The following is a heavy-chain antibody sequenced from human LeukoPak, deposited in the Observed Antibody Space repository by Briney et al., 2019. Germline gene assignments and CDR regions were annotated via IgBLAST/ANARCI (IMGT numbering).Heavy chain of an antibody. J-gene: IGHJ5*02. Sequence: GASVKVSCKASGYTFTGYYMHWVRQTPGQGLEWMGWINPNSGGTNYAQKFQGRVTMTRDTSISTAYMELSRLRSDDTAVYYCARDKGIAARNWFDPWGQGTLVTVSS. CDR2: INPNSGGT. CDR1: GYTFTGYY. CDR3: ARDKGIAARNWFDP. V-gene: IGHV1-2*02. D-gene: IGHD6-6*01.